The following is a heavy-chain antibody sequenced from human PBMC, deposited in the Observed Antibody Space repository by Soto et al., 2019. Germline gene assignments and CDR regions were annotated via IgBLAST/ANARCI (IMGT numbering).Heavy chain of an antibody. Sequence: EVQLLESGGGLVQPGGSLRLSCAASGFTFSSYAMSWVRQAPGKGLEWVSVISGSGGSTYYADSVKGRFTISRDNSKNTLYLQMNSLRAVDTFVYHCPKRGMGSKFDYWGQGTLATVSS. V-gene: IGHV3-23*01. CDR3: PKRGMGSKFDY. J-gene: IGHJ4*02. CDR1: GFTFSSYA. D-gene: IGHD3-10*01. CDR2: ISGSGGST.